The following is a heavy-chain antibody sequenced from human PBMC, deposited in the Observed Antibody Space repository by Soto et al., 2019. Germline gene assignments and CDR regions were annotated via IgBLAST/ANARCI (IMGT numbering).Heavy chain of an antibody. D-gene: IGHD6-19*01. J-gene: IGHJ4*02. CDR1: GYTFTSYD. Sequence: ASVKVSCKASGYTFTSYDINWVRQATGQGLEWMGWMNPNSGNTGYAQKFQGRVTMTRNTSISTAYMELRSLRSDDTAVYYCARSIAVAGTLYYWGQGTLVTVSS. CDR2: MNPNSGNT. CDR3: ARSIAVAGTLYY. V-gene: IGHV1-8*01.